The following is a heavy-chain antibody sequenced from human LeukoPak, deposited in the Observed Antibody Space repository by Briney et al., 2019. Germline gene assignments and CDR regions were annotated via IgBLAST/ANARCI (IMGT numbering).Heavy chain of an antibody. J-gene: IGHJ6*02. CDR3: ARAGIAAAGTVYGMDV. D-gene: IGHD6-13*01. CDR2: IYSGGST. CDR1: GFTVSSNY. Sequence: GGSLRLSCAASGFTVSSNYMSWVRQAPGKGLEWVSVIYSGGSTYYADSVKGRFTISRDNSKNTLYLQMNSLRAEDTAVYYCARAGIAAAGTVYGMDVWGQGTTVTVSS. V-gene: IGHV3-66*01.